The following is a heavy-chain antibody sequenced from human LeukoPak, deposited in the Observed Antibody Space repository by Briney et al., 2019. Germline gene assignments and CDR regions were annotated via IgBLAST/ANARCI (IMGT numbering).Heavy chain of an antibody. CDR3: ARDVVVRGVTNWFDP. CDR1: GFTFSSYA. CDR2: ISYDGSNK. J-gene: IGHJ5*02. D-gene: IGHD3-10*01. V-gene: IGHV3-30-3*01. Sequence: GRSLRLSCAASGFTFSSYAMHWVRQAPGKGLEWVAVISYDGSNKYYADSVKGRFTISRDNSKNTLYLQMNSLRAEDTAVYYCARDVVVRGVTNWFDPWGQGTLVTVSS.